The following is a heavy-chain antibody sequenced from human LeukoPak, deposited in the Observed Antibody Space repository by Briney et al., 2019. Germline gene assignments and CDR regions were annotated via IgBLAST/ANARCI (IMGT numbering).Heavy chain of an antibody. J-gene: IGHJ4*02. D-gene: IGHD3-16*02. CDR1: GGSISSYY. Sequence: KASETLSLTCTVSGGSISSYYWSWIRQPPGKGLEWIGYIYYSGSTNYNPSLKSRVTISVDTSKNQFSLKLSSVTAAGTAVYHCARESVEFTFGGVIVRYFDYWGQGTLVTVSS. CDR2: IYYSGST. V-gene: IGHV4-59*01. CDR3: ARESVEFTFGGVIVRYFDY.